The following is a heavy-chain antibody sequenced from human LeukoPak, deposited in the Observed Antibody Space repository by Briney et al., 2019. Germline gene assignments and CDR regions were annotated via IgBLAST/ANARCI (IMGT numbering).Heavy chain of an antibody. Sequence: SQTLSLTCAISGDSVSSNSAAWNWISQSPSRGLEWLGRTYYRSKWYNDYAVSVKSRITINPATSKNQFSLQLNSVTPEDTAVYYCARAAIPGPLVDYGMYVWGQGTTVTVSS. CDR2: TYYRSKWYN. V-gene: IGHV6-1*01. CDR3: ARAAIPGPLVDYGMYV. D-gene: IGHD2-21*01. J-gene: IGHJ6*02. CDR1: GDSVSSNSAA.